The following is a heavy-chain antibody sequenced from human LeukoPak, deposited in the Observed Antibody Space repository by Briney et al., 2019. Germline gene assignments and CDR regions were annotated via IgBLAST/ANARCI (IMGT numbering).Heavy chain of an antibody. CDR1: GFTVSSNY. Sequence: PGGSLRLSCAASGFTVSSNYMSWVRQAPGKGLEWVSVIYSGGSTYYADSVKGRFTISRDNSKNTLYLQMNSLRAEGTAVYYCARERYCSGGSCYWFDPWGQGALVTVSS. CDR3: ARERYCSGGSCYWFDP. V-gene: IGHV3-53*01. D-gene: IGHD2-15*01. J-gene: IGHJ5*02. CDR2: IYSGGST.